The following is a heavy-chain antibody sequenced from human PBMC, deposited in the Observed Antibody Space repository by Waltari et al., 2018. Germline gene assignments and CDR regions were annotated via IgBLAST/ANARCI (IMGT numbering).Heavy chain of an antibody. Sequence: GQLLESGGGLVQPGGCLRLSCAASGFTFSGYALSWVRQAPGKGREGVSAISGSGGSTYYADSVKGRFPISRDNSKNTLYLQMNSLRAEDTAVYYCAKAKEVTTVSFDYWGQGTLVTVSS. CDR2: ISGSGGST. V-gene: IGHV3-23*01. CDR1: GFTFSGYA. J-gene: IGHJ4*02. D-gene: IGHD4-17*01. CDR3: AKAKEVTTVSFDY.